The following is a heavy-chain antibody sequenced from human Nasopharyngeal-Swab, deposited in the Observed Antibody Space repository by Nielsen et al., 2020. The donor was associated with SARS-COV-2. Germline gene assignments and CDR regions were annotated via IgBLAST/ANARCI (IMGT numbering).Heavy chain of an antibody. CDR3: AICHRITGTVN. V-gene: IGHV1-3*01. Sequence: ASVKVSCKASGYTFTSYAMHWVRQAPGQRLEWMGWINAGNGNTKYSQKFQGRVTIARDTSASTAYMELSSLRSEDTAVYYCAICHRITGTVNWGQGTLVTVSS. CDR2: INAGNGNT. J-gene: IGHJ4*02. CDR1: GYTFTSYA. D-gene: IGHD1-7*01.